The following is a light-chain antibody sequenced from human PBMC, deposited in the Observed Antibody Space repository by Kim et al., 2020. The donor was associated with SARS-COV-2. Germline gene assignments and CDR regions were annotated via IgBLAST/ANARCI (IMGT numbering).Light chain of an antibody. Sequence: SASVGDRVTITCRTSQNIERYLNWYQHTPGKPPKLLIYGAATLHSGAPSRFSGSGSGTDFTLTITRLQPEDFATYYCQQSLDTPRTFGQGTKLEIK. CDR1: QNIERY. V-gene: IGKV1-39*01. CDR3: QQSLDTPRT. CDR2: GAA. J-gene: IGKJ2*02.